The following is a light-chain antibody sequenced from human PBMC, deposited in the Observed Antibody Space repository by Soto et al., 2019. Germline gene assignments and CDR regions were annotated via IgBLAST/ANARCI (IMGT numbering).Light chain of an antibody. J-gene: IGLJ1*01. Sequence: QAVVTQPPSVSGAPGQRVTISCTGSSSNIGAGYPVHWYQQLPGTAPKLLVAGNRPSGVPDRFSVSKSGASASLAITGLQAEDEADYYCAAWDDSLNGRYVFGTGTKLTVL. CDR3: AAWDDSLNGRYV. CDR1: SSNIGAGYP. V-gene: IGLV1-40*03. CDR2: G.